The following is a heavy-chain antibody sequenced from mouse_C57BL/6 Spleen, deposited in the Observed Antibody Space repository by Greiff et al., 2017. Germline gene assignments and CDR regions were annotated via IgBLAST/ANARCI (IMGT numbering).Heavy chain of an antibody. CDR3: AREYSNYVFFAY. D-gene: IGHD2-5*01. V-gene: IGHV1-66*01. J-gene: IGHJ3*01. CDR2: IYPGSGNT. CDR1: GYSFTSYY. Sequence: QVQLKQSGPELVKPGASVKISCKASGYSFTSYYIHWVKQRPGQGLEWIGWIYPGSGNTKYNEKFKGKATLTADTSSSTAYMQLSSLTSEDSAVYYCAREYSNYVFFAYWGQGTLVTVSA.